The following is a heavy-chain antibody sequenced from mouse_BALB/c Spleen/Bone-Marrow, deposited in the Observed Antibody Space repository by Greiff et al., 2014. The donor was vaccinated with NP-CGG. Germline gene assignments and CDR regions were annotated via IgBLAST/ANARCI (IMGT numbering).Heavy chain of an antibody. Sequence: VKLQESGAELVRPGASVKLSCKASGYSFTSYWMNWVKQRPGQGLQWIGMIHLSDSESRLNQKFKDKATLTVDKSSSTAYTQLSSPTSEDSAVYYCTRYDLTTRAFAYWGQGTPVTVSA. CDR2: IHLSDSES. D-gene: IGHD3-3*01. CDR1: GYSFTSYW. CDR3: TRYDLTTRAFAY. J-gene: IGHJ3*01. V-gene: IGHV1-61*01.